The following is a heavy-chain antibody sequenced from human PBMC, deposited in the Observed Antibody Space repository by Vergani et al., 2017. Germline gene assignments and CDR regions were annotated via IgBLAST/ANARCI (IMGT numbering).Heavy chain of an antibody. CDR1: GYTFTSYD. CDR2: MNPNSGNT. CDR3: ARWVGDQADYYYYYMDV. D-gene: IGHD1-26*01. Sequence: QVQLVQSGAEVKKPGASVKVSCKASGYTFTSYDINWVQQATGQGLEWMGWMNPNSGNTGYAQKFQGRVTMTRNTSISTAYMELSSLRSEDTAVYYCARWVGDQADYYYYYMDVWGKGTTVTVSS. J-gene: IGHJ6*03. V-gene: IGHV1-8*01.